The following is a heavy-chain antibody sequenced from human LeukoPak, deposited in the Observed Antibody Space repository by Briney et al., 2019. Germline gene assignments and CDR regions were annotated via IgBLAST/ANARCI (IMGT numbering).Heavy chain of an antibody. D-gene: IGHD1-1*01. CDR3: ARDPSSYPGNEKVEDY. CDR2: LYSDGSA. CDR1: GFTVSRNY. J-gene: IGHJ4*02. Sequence: GGSLRLSCAASGFTVSRNYMSWVRQAPGKGLEWVSVLYSDGSAYHADSVKGRFTISRDNSKNTLYLQMNSLRAEDTAVYYCARDPSSYPGNEKVEDYWGQGTLVTVSS. V-gene: IGHV3-53*01.